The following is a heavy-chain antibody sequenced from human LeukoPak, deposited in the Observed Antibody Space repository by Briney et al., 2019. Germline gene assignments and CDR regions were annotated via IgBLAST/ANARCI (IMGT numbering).Heavy chain of an antibody. CDR1: GFTFSTYW. J-gene: IGHJ4*02. CDR2: INSDGSTT. V-gene: IGHV3-74*01. Sequence: PGGSLRLSCAASGFTFSTYWMHWVRQAPGKGLVWVSRINSDGSTTTYADSVKGRFTISRDNSKNTLYLQMNSLRAEDTAVYYCAKGVGYCSGGSCQQFDYWGQGTLVTVSS. D-gene: IGHD2-15*01. CDR3: AKGVGYCSGGSCQQFDY.